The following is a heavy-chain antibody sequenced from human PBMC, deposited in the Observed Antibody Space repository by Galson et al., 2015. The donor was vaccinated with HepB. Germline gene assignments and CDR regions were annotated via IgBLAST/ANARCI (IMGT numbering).Heavy chain of an antibody. CDR1: GFTFSGSA. J-gene: IGHJ4*02. V-gene: IGHV3-73*01. D-gene: IGHD5-18*01. CDR3: TRLADSSGYSSR. Sequence: SLRLSCAGSGFTFSGSAIHWVRQTSGKGLEWVGRIRSKAYSYATAYAASLKGRFTISRDDSKNTAYLHMKSLKTEDTAVYYCTRLADSSGYSSRWGQGTLVTVSS. CDR2: IRSKAYSYAT.